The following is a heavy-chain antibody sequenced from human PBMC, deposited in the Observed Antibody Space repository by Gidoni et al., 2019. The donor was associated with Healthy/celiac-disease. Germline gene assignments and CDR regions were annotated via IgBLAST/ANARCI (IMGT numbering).Heavy chain of an antibody. CDR1: GFTFSSYG. V-gene: IGHV3-33*01. D-gene: IGHD6-19*01. Sequence: QVQLVESGGGLVQPGRSLSLSCAASGFTFSSYGMHWVRQAPGKGLEWVAVIWYDGSNKYYADSVKGRFTISRDNSKNTLYLQMNSLRAEDTAVYYCARVPGYSSGLFDYWGQGTLVTVSS. CDR3: ARVPGYSSGLFDY. CDR2: IWYDGSNK. J-gene: IGHJ4*02.